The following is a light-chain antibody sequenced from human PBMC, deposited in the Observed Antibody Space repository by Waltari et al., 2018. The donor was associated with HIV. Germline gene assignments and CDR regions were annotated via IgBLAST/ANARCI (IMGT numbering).Light chain of an antibody. CDR1: QSVSSN. Sequence: EIVMTQSPATLSVSPGERATLSCRASQSVSSNLAWYQQKPGQAPRPLIYGASTRATSIPARFSGSGSGTEFTLTISSLQSEDFAVYYCQQYNNWPPDTFGQGTKLEIK. J-gene: IGKJ2*01. CDR3: QQYNNWPPDT. V-gene: IGKV3-15*01. CDR2: GAS.